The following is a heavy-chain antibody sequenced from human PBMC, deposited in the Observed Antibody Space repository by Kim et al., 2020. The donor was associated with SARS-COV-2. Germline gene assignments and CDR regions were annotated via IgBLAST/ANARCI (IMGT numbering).Heavy chain of an antibody. J-gene: IGHJ4*02. Sequence: ADPGKGRFTTAGDNSQNTLYLQMNSLRAEDTAVYYCAKEEYNWVGHYFDYWGQGTLVTVSS. CDR3: AKEEYNWVGHYFDY. D-gene: IGHD1-1*01. V-gene: IGHV3-23*01.